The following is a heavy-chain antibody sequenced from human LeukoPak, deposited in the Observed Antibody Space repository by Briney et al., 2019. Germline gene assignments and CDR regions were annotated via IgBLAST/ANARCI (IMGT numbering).Heavy chain of an antibody. D-gene: IGHD3-10*01. Sequence: SETLSLTCTVSGGSISSYYWSWIRQPPGKGLEWIGYIYYSGSTNYNPSLKSRVTISVDTSKNQFSLKLSSVTAADTAVYYCARQPTYYYGSGSCYNMAYFDYWGQGTLVTVSS. CDR1: GGSISSYY. V-gene: IGHV4-59*01. CDR3: ARQPTYYYGSGSCYNMAYFDY. J-gene: IGHJ4*02. CDR2: IYYSGST.